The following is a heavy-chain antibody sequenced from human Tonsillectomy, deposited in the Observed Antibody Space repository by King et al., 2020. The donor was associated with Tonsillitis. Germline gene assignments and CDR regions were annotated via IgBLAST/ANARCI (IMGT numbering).Heavy chain of an antibody. J-gene: IGHJ4*02. CDR3: AKDHPEYYYDNSGYYY. Sequence: VQLVESGGGVVQPGRSLRLSCAASGFTFSSYGMHWVRQAPGKGLEWVAVISYDGSNKYYADSVKGRFTSSRDNSKNTLYLQMNSLRAEDTAVYYCAKDHPEYYYDNSGYYYWGQGTLVTVSS. V-gene: IGHV3-30*18. CDR1: GFTFSSYG. CDR2: ISYDGSNK. D-gene: IGHD3-22*01.